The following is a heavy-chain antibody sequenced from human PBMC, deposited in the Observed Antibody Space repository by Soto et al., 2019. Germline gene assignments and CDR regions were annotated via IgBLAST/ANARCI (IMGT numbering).Heavy chain of an antibody. Sequence: QVQLVQSGAEVKKPGSSVKVSCKASGGTFSSYAISWVRQAPGQGLEWMGGIIPIFGTANYAQKFQGRVTITAAESTSTAYKEQTTLTSEDTDSYYCAREGYCSGGSCYSWGQGTLVTVAS. D-gene: IGHD2-15*01. V-gene: IGHV1-69*01. CDR3: AREGYCSGGSCYS. CDR2: IIPIFGTA. CDR1: GGTFSSYA. J-gene: IGHJ4*02.